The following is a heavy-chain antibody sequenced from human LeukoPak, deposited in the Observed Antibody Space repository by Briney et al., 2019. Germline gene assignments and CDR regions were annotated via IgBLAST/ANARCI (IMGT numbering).Heavy chain of an antibody. J-gene: IGHJ4*02. CDR2: ISGSGGST. Sequence: GGSLRLSCAASGFTFSSYAMSWVRQAPGKGLEWVSAISGSGGSTYYADSVKGRFTISRDNSKNTLYLHMNSLRAEDTAVYYCAKDTAMVFSYFDYWGQGTLVTVSS. CDR1: GFTFSSYA. D-gene: IGHD5-18*01. V-gene: IGHV3-23*01. CDR3: AKDTAMVFSYFDY.